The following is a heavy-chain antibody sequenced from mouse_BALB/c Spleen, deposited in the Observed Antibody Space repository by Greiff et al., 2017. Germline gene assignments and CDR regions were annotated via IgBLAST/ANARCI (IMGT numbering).Heavy chain of an antibody. CDR1: GFTFSSYT. V-gene: IGHV5-12-2*01. J-gene: IGHJ4*01. CDR3: AAYYDYDVGAMDY. Sequence: EVQLVESGGGLVQPGGSLKLSCAASGFTFSSYTMSWVRQTPEKRLEWVAYISNGGGSTYYPDTVKGRFTISRDNAKNTLYLQMSSLKSEDTAMYYCAAYYDYDVGAMDYWGQGTSVTVSS. D-gene: IGHD2-4*01. CDR2: ISNGGGST.